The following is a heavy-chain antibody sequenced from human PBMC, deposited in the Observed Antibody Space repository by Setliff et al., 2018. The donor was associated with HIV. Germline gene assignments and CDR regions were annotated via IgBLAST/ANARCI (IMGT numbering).Heavy chain of an antibody. CDR3: ARVREGFLPYDAFEI. D-gene: IGHD3-3*01. V-gene: IGHV4-34*01. Sequence: ETLSLTCAVYGGSLSDYYWSWIRQPPGKGLEWLGEIHSSGNTNYSPSLKGRVTISVDTPKNQYSLNLKSVTAADTAVYYCARVREGFLPYDAFEIWGQGTMVTVSS. J-gene: IGHJ3*02. CDR2: IHSSGNT. CDR1: GGSLSDYY.